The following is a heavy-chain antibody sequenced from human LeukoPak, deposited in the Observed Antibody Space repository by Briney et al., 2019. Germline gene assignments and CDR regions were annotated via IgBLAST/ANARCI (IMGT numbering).Heavy chain of an antibody. Sequence: GGSLRLSCTVSGFTFSNYWMTWVRQAPGKGLEWVANINDDGVEKYYVDSVRGRFTISRDNVKNSLYLQLNSLRAEDTAVYFCARDRAYGALDLWGLGTVVTVSS. CDR2: INDDGVEK. CDR3: ARDRAYGALDL. CDR1: GFTFSNYW. D-gene: IGHD1-26*01. V-gene: IGHV3-7*05. J-gene: IGHJ3*01.